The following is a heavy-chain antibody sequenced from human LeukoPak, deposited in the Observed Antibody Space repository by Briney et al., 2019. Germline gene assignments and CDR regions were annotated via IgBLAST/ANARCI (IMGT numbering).Heavy chain of an antibody. CDR1: GGTFSSYA. D-gene: IGHD5-18*01. V-gene: IGHV1-69*05. J-gene: IGHJ4*02. CDR2: IIPIFGTA. CDR3: AREEFGRYSYGYDY. Sequence: SVKVSCKASGGTFSSYAISWVRQAPGQGLELMGRIIPIFGTANYAQKFQGRVAITTDESTSTAYMELSSLRSEDTAVYYCAREEFGRYSYGYDYWGQGTLVIVSS.